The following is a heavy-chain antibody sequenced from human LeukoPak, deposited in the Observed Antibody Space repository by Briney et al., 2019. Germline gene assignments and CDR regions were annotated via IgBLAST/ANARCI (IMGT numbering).Heavy chain of an antibody. D-gene: IGHD3-10*01. Sequence: SETLSLTCSVSGGSINNGSYYWTWIRQPAGKGLEWIGRIYTSGSTNYNSSLKSRVTISVDTSKNQFSLKLSSVTAADTAVYYCARGGYYGSGNDFRFDPWGQGTLVTVSS. J-gene: IGHJ5*02. V-gene: IGHV4-61*02. CDR3: ARGGYYGSGNDFRFDP. CDR2: IYTSGST. CDR1: GGSINNGSYY.